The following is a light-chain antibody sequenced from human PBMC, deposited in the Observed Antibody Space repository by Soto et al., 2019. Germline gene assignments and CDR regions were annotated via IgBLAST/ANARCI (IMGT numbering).Light chain of an antibody. J-gene: IGLJ2*01. V-gene: IGLV1-47*01. Sequence: QSALTQPPSASGTPGQTVTISCSGSSSNIGSAYIYWYQHLPGTAPKLLIYRNNQRPSGVPDRFSASKSGTSASLAISGLRSEDDADYYCAAWDDSLVVFGGGTKATVL. CDR3: AAWDDSLVV. CDR1: SSNIGSAY. CDR2: RNN.